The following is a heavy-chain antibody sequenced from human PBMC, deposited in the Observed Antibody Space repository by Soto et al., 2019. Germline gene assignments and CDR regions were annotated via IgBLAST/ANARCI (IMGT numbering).Heavy chain of an antibody. CDR1: GGSISSGGYY. CDR3: ARLQFGEGFDY. CDR2: IYYSGST. D-gene: IGHD3-10*01. J-gene: IGHJ4*02. Sequence: SETLSLTCTVSGGSISSGGYYWSWIRQHPGKGLEWIGYIYYSGSTYYNPSLKSRVTMSVDTSKNQFSLKLSSVTAADTAVYYCARLQFGEGFDYWGQGAQVTVSS. V-gene: IGHV4-31*03.